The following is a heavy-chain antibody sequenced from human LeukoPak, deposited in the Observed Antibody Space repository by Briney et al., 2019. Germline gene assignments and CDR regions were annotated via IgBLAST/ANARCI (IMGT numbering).Heavy chain of an antibody. D-gene: IGHD2-21*02. CDR1: GFAFSSYA. CDR2: ISGSGGST. Sequence: GGSLRLSCAASGFAFSSYAMSWVRQAPGKGLEWVSAISGSGGSTYYADSVKGRFTISRDNSKNTLYLQMNSLRAEDTAVYYCAKARDVVVTGTSDYWGQGTLVTVSS. J-gene: IGHJ4*02. CDR3: AKARDVVVTGTSDY. V-gene: IGHV3-23*01.